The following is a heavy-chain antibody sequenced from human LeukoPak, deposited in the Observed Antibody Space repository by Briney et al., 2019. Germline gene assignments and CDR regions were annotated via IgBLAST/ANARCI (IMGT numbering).Heavy chain of an antibody. Sequence: SETLSLTCTVSGASISSGSYYWSWVRQPAGKGLEWIGRIYGSGTTRYNPSLQSRVTMSVDVSKNQFSLKLTSMTAADTAVYFCARGMAEAYDYNWFDPWGQGILVTVSS. CDR2: IYGSGTT. CDR3: ARGMAEAYDYNWFDP. CDR1: GASISSGSYY. J-gene: IGHJ5*02. V-gene: IGHV4-61*02. D-gene: IGHD5-12*01.